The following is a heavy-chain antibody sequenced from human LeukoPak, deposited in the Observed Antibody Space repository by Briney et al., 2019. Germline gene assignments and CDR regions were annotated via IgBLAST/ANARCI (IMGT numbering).Heavy chain of an antibody. CDR3: ARDRFVARPPKPTAFDI. CDR1: GFTFGSYS. Sequence: GGSLRLSCAASGFTFGSYSMNWVRQAPGKGLEWLSYINSGSNSINYADSVKGRFTISRDNANNSLFLQMNSLRAEDTAVYYCARDRFVARPPKPTAFDIWGQGTMVTVSS. D-gene: IGHD6-6*01. CDR2: INSGSNSI. V-gene: IGHV3-48*01. J-gene: IGHJ3*02.